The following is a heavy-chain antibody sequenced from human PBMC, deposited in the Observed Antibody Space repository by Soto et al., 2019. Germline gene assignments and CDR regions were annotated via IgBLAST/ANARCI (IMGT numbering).Heavy chain of an antibody. CDR2: ISGYNGNT. J-gene: IGHJ6*02. V-gene: IGHV1-18*01. CDR1: GYTFTNYG. Sequence: ASVKVSCKASGYTFTNYGSSWVLRAPGQGLDGMGWISGYNGNTKYAEKFQGRVTMTTDTSTSTAHMELRSLRSDDTAVYFCAREGQAPYYYYGMDVWG. CDR3: AREGQAPYYYYGMDV.